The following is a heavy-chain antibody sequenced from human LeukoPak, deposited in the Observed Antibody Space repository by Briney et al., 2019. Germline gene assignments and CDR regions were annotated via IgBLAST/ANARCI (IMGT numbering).Heavy chain of an antibody. V-gene: IGHV1-69*04. D-gene: IGHD3-10*01. J-gene: IGHJ6*02. CDR3: ARGTMVRGVTQKTHMDV. CDR2: IIPILGIA. CDR1: GGTFSSYA. Sequence: GASVKVSCKASGGTFSSYAISWVRQAPGQGLEWMGRIIPILGIANYAQKFQGRVTITADKSTSTAYMELSSLRSEDTAVYYCARGTMVRGVTQKTHMDVWGQGTTVTVSS.